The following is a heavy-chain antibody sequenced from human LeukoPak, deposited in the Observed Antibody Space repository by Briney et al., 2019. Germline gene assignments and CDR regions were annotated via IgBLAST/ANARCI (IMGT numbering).Heavy chain of an antibody. CDR3: AKGGYGDYGYYFDY. D-gene: IGHD4-17*01. CDR2: ISGSGGST. J-gene: IGHJ4*02. Sequence: GGPLRLSCAASGFTFSSYAMSWVRQAPGKGLEWVSAISGSGGSTYYADSVKGRFTISRDNSKNTLYLQMNNLRAEDTAVYYCAKGGYGDYGYYFDYWGQGTLVTVSS. V-gene: IGHV3-23*01. CDR1: GFTFSSYA.